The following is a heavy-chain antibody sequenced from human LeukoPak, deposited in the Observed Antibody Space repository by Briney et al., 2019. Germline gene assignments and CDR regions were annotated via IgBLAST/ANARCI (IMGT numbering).Heavy chain of an antibody. CDR3: ARDTYYYDNGDFIDAFDI. Sequence: PSETLSLTCTVSGGSISSYYWSWIRQPAGKGLEWIGRIYTSGSTNYNPSLKSRVTMSVDTSKNQFSLKLSSVTAADTAVYYCARDTYYYDNGDFIDAFDIWGQGTMVTVSS. CDR2: IYTSGST. J-gene: IGHJ3*02. V-gene: IGHV4-4*07. D-gene: IGHD3-22*01. CDR1: GGSISSYY.